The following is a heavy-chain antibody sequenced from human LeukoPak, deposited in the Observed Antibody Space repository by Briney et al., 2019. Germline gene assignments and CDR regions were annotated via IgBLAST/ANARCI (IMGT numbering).Heavy chain of an antibody. CDR1: GFTFSSEW. D-gene: IGHD3-10*01. V-gene: IGHV3-74*01. CDR3: ARDVPRTSGP. CDR2: IDGNGRTT. J-gene: IGHJ5*02. Sequence: GGSLRLSCAASGFTFSSEWMHWVRQAPGRGLVWISHIDGNGRTTNYGDSVRGRFTVSRDNAKNTLYLQMNSLRAEDTAVYYCARDVPRTSGPWGQGTLITVSS.